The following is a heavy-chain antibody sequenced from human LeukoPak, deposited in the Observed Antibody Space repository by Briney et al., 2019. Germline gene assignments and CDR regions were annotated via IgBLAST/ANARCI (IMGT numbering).Heavy chain of an antibody. D-gene: IGHD6-19*01. CDR2: SNDGGGT. J-gene: IGHJ4*02. CDR3: ARRGVSSGPDY. CDR1: GGTFSGYY. Sequence: PSETLSLTCAVYGGTFSGYYWSWIRQPPGKRLEWVGESNDGGGTNYNPSLKSRVTISADKSKNQVSLKLTSVTAADTAVYYCARRGVSSGPDYWGQGTLVTVSS. V-gene: IGHV4-34*01.